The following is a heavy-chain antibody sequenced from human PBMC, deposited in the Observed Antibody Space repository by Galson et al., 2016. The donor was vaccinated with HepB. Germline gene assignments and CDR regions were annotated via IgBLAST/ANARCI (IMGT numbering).Heavy chain of an antibody. V-gene: IGHV3-49*03. CDR3: SRATKLYYYDSSGYGY. CDR1: GFTFGDYA. CDR2: IRSKTYGAPT. Sequence: SLRLSCAASGFTFGDYAMSWFRQAPGMGLEWVGFIRSKTYGAPTEYAASVKGRFSISRDDSNSIAYLQMNSLKTEDTAVYYCSRATKLYYYDSSGYGYRGQGTLVTVSS. D-gene: IGHD3-22*01. J-gene: IGHJ4*02.